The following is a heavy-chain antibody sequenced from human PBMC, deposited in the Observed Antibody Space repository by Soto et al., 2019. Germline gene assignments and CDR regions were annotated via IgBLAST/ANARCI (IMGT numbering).Heavy chain of an antibody. CDR2: VEGGGGA. V-gene: IGHV3-23*01. J-gene: IGHJ4*02. CDR1: RFTFNTYA. D-gene: IGHD5-18*01. Sequence: EVQLLESGGGLVQPGGSLRLSCEASRFTFNTYAMTWVRQDPGKGLAGVSSVEGGGGASYAESGRGRFVISTNNHTNVVHLQVNSPTADDAAVYYCAKLMRYNYGVDYWGEGAMVIVSS. CDR3: AKLMRYNYGVDY.